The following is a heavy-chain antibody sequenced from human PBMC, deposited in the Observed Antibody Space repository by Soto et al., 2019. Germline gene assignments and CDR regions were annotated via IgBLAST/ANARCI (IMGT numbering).Heavy chain of an antibody. J-gene: IGHJ4*02. Sequence: GGSLRLSCVASGFTFSSYWMNWFRQVPGRGLEWVANIGQDGSEINYVDSVKGRFTISRDNAKNSLHLQMNSLRAEDTAVYYCARSSGWTGDYWGQGILVTVSS. V-gene: IGHV3-7*04. CDR1: GFTFSSYW. CDR2: IGQDGSEI. D-gene: IGHD3-10*01. CDR3: ARSSGWTGDY.